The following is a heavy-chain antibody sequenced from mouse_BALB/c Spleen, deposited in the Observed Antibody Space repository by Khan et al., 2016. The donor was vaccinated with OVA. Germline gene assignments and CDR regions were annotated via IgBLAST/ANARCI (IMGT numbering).Heavy chain of an antibody. D-gene: IGHD3-3*01. J-gene: IGHJ4*01. CDR1: GYTFTEYT. V-gene: IGHV1-18*01. CDR3: ARDAGRY. Sequence: EVELVESGPELVKPGASVKISCKTSGYTFTEYTLHWVKQSHGKSLEWIGVFNPKNGITSYNQKFKGKATLTVDKSSSTAYMEFRSLTSEDSAVYYCARDAGRYWGQGTSVTVSS. CDR2: FNPKNGIT.